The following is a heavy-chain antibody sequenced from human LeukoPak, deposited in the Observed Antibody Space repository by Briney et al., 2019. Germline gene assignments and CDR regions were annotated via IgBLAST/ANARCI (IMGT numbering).Heavy chain of an antibody. CDR1: GYSISSGYY. J-gene: IGHJ6*04. D-gene: IGHD4-17*01. CDR2: IYHSGST. V-gene: IGHV4-38-2*02. Sequence: SETLSLTCTVSGYSISSGYYWGWIRPPPGKGLEWIGSIYHSGSTNYNPSLKSRVTISVDTSKNQFSLKLSSVTAADTAVYYCARVRRTTVTTKHSIVDVWGKGTTVTVSS. CDR3: ARVRRTTVTTKHSIVDV.